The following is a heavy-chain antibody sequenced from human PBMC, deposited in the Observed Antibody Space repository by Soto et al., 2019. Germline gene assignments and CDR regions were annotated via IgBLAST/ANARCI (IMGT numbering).Heavy chain of an antibody. CDR1: GGSISSGGYS. CDR2: IYLSVST. V-gene: IGHV4-30-2*01. Sequence: SETLSLTCAVSGGSISSGGYSWSWIRQPPGKGLEWNLYIYLSVSTYYIPSFKSRVTISVDRSKNQFSLKLSSVTAADTAVYYCAKDTDRGDRLIWFGELRKDPDYWGQGTLVTVSS. J-gene: IGHJ4*02. D-gene: IGHD3-10*01. CDR3: AKDTDRGDRLIWFGELRKDPDY.